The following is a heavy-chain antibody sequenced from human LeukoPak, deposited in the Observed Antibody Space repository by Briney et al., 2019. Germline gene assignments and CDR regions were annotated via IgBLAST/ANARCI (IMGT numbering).Heavy chain of an antibody. CDR1: GGSFSGYY. J-gene: IGHJ3*02. D-gene: IGHD3-9*01. CDR2: INHSGST. Sequence: SETLSLTCAVYGGSFSGYYWSWIRQPPGKGLEWIGEINHSGSTNYNPSLKSRVTISVDTSKNQFSLKLSSVTAADTAAYYCARGSRVLRYFDWLSSGAFDIWGQGTMVTVSS. V-gene: IGHV4-34*01. CDR3: ARGSRVLRYFDWLSSGAFDI.